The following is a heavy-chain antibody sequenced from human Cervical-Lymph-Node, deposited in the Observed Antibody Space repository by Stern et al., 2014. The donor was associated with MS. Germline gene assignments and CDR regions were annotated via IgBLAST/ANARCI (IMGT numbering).Heavy chain of an antibody. CDR1: GGSISSDYYY. CDR3: ARDRPIFGVVNPSYYYGMDV. Sequence: QLQLQESGPGLVKSSQTLSLTCTVSGGSISSDYYYWSWIRQSPGKGLEWIGYIFYSGITYYNPSLKSRVTISVDTSKSHFSLKLSSVTAADTAVYYCARDRPIFGVVNPSYYYGMDVWGQGTTVTVSS. CDR2: IFYSGIT. V-gene: IGHV4-30-4*01. D-gene: IGHD3-3*01. J-gene: IGHJ6*02.